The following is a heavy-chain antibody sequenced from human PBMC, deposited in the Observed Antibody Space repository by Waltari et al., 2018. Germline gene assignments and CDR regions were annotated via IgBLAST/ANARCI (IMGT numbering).Heavy chain of an antibody. J-gene: IGHJ4*02. V-gene: IGHV4-4*02. CDR3: ARDLGRGLFLDS. D-gene: IGHD2-15*01. Sequence: GSWVRQAPDKGLEGIGQVHRSGRTNYNPSFASRAIVSLDTSMNQFSLRILSATAADTAVYYCARDLGRGLFLDSWGQGTLVTVSP. CDR2: VHRSGRT.